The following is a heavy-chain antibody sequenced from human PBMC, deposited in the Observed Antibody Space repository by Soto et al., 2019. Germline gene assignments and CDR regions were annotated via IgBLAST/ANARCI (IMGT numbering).Heavy chain of an antibody. CDR2: IVVGSGNT. CDR1: GFTFTSSA. D-gene: IGHD3-10*01. Sequence: ASVKVSCKASGFTFTSSAMQWVRQARGQRLEWIGWIVVGSGNTNYAQKFQERVTITRDMSTSTAYMELSSLRSEDTAVYYCAAGLGLGRFGEPHYYYYMDVWGKGTTVTVSS. CDR3: AAGLGLGRFGEPHYYYYMDV. J-gene: IGHJ6*03. V-gene: IGHV1-58*02.